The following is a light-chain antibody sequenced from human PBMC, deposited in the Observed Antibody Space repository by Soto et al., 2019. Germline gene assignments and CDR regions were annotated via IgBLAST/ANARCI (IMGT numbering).Light chain of an antibody. CDR3: SSYTSSSAFVV. CDR1: SSDVGSYKS. CDR2: EVS. J-gene: IGLJ2*01. Sequence: QAALTQPASVSGSPGQSITVSCTGTSSDVGSYKSVSWYQQYPGKAPTLMIYEVSNRPSGVSNRFSGSKSGNTASLTISGLQAEDEADYYCSSYTSSSAFVVFGGGTKLTVL. V-gene: IGLV2-14*01.